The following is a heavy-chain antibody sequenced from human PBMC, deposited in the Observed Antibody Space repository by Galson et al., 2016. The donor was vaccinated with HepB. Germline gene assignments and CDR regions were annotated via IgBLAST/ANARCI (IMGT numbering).Heavy chain of an antibody. D-gene: IGHD2-2*01. Sequence: RQAPGKGLEWVAVIWYDGRDKYYADSVRGRFIISRDNSKNTVFLQMNRLRAEDTAVYYCAKDPSQFCSSVSCQRAYLLHWGQGTLVTVTS. CDR3: AKDPSQFCSSVSCQRAYLLH. V-gene: IGHV3-33*03. J-gene: IGHJ1*01. CDR2: IWYDGRDK.